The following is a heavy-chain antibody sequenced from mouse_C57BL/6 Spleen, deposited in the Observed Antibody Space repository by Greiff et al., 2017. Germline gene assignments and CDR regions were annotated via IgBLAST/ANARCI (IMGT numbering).Heavy chain of an antibody. D-gene: IGHD2-13*01. Sequence: EVQLQQSGPELGKPGASVKMSCKASGYTFTDYNMHWVKQSHGKSLEWIGYINPNNGGTSYNQKFKGKATLTVNKSSSTAYMKLRSLTSEDSAVYYCAREVRRYFDVWGTGTTVTVSS. CDR1: GYTFTDYN. CDR3: AREVRRYFDV. J-gene: IGHJ1*03. CDR2: INPNNGGT. V-gene: IGHV1-22*01.